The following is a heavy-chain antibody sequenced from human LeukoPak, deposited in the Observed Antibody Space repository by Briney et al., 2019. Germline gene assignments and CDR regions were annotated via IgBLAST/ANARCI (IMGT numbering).Heavy chain of an antibody. CDR1: GFTFSSFA. CDR2: IRGSGVNT. J-gene: IGHJ6*03. CDR3: AKAASPEDFPQPFFYYYSMDV. V-gene: IGHV3-23*01. D-gene: IGHD2/OR15-2a*01. Sequence: PGGSLRLSCAASGFTFSSFAISWVRPAPGEGLGWDSAIRGSGVNTFYADSVKVGFNISRDNSKNTLYLQMNRLRAQDTAVYYCAKAASPEDFPQPFFYYYSMDVWGKGTTVTVSS.